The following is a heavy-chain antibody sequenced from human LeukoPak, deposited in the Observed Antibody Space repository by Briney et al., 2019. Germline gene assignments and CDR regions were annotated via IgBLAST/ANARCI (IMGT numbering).Heavy chain of an antibody. CDR1: GFTFISYE. J-gene: IGHJ6*03. V-gene: IGHV3-48*03. CDR2: ISSSGSTI. CDR3: AISRGRMDV. Sequence: GGSLRLSCAASGFTFISYEMNWVRQAPGKGLEWVSYISSSGSTIYYADSVKGRFTISRDNAKNSLYLQMNSLRAEDTAVYYCAISRGRMDVWGKGTTVTVSS. D-gene: IGHD3-10*01.